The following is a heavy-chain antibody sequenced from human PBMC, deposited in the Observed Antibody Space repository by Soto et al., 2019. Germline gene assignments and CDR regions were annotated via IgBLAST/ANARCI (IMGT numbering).Heavy chain of an antibody. J-gene: IGHJ5*02. V-gene: IGHV1-69*06. Sequence: QVQLVQSGAEVKKPGSSVKVSCKASGGTFSSYAISWVRQAPGQGLDWMVGIIPIFGTANYAQKFQGRVTITADTSMSTAYMERSSLRSEDTAVYYCPRGPPEYTSSSGGGWFDPWGQGTLVTVSS. CDR2: IIPIFGTA. D-gene: IGHD6-6*01. CDR3: PRGPPEYTSSSGGGWFDP. CDR1: GGTFSSYA.